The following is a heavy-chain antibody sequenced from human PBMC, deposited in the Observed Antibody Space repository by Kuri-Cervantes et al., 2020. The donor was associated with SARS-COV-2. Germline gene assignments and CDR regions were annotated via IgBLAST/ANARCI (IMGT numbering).Heavy chain of an antibody. CDR1: GDSISSYY. CDR3: ARVVGYSSSWYYFAY. Sequence: ETLSLTCTVSGDSISSYYWSWVRQAPGKGLEWVSVIYSGGSTYYADSVKGRFTISRDNSKNTLYLQMNSLRAEDTAVYYCARVVGYSSSWYYFAYWGQGTLVTVSS. CDR2: IYSGGST. D-gene: IGHD6-13*01. J-gene: IGHJ4*02. V-gene: IGHV3-53*01.